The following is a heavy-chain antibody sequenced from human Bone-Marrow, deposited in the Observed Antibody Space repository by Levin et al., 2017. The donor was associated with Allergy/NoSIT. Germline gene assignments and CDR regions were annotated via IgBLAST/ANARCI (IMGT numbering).Heavy chain of an antibody. CDR2: IYSGGDT. Sequence: GGSLRLSCAASGLTVSNNYMSWVRQAPGKGLEWVALIYSGGDTYYADSVKGRCTISRDSSKNTLYLQMNSLRTEDTAVYHCARNIPVTDLGFWGRGTLVTVSS. J-gene: IGHJ4*02. CDR3: ARNIPVTDLGF. CDR1: GLTVSNNY. D-gene: IGHD1-14*01. V-gene: IGHV3-53*01.